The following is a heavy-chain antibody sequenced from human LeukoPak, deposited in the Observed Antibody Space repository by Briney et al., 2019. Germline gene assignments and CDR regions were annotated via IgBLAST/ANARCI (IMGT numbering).Heavy chain of an antibody. CDR2: ISSSGSTI. Sequence: GGSLRLSCAASGFTFSDYYMSWIRQAPGKGLEWVSYISSSGSTIYYADSVKGRFTISRDNAKNSLYLQMNSLRAEDTAVYYCAGDDYSNPLDYWGQGTLVTVSS. J-gene: IGHJ4*02. CDR1: GFTFSDYY. CDR3: AGDDYSNPLDY. V-gene: IGHV3-11*04. D-gene: IGHD4-11*01.